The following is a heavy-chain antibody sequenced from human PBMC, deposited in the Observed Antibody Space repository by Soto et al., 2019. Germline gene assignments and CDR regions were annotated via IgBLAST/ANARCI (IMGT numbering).Heavy chain of an antibody. CDR2: IDHTGST. V-gene: IGHV4-34*01. D-gene: IGHD6-13*01. CDR1: GGSLSDYY. CDR3: AREVAAAGTRRYYFYGMHV. J-gene: IGHJ6*02. Sequence: QVQLQQWGAGLLKPSETLSLTCAVSGGSLSDYYWNWIRQPPGKGLEWIGEIDHTGSTNYNPSLKGRVSMSADSSKNQFSLKMTSVTAADTAVYYCAREVAAAGTRRYYFYGMHVWGQGTTVSVSS.